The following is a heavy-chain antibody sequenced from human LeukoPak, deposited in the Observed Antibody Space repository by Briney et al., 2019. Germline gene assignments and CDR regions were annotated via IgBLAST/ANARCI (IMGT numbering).Heavy chain of an antibody. CDR2: ISGSGGST. Sequence: PGGSLRLSCAASGFTFSSYAMSWVRQAPGKGLEWVSAISGSGGSTYYADSVKGRFTISRDNSKNTLYLQMNSLRAEDTAVYYCATLPTYGDYEGGYFDYWGQGTLVTVSS. D-gene: IGHD4-17*01. V-gene: IGHV3-23*01. CDR3: ATLPTYGDYEGGYFDY. J-gene: IGHJ4*02. CDR1: GFTFSSYA.